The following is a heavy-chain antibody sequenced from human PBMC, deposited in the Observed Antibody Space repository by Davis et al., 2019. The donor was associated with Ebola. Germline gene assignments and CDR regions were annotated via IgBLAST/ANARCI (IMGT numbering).Heavy chain of an antibody. J-gene: IGHJ6*02. D-gene: IGHD6-6*01. CDR3: ARGSSKAYYYYGMDV. Sequence: AASVKVSCKASGYTFTSYAMHWVRQAPGQRREWMGWINAGNGNTKYSQKFQGRVTITRDTSASTAYMELSSLRSEDTAVCYCARGSSKAYYYYGMDVWGQGTTVTVSS. CDR2: INAGNGNT. CDR1: GYTFTSYA. V-gene: IGHV1-3*01.